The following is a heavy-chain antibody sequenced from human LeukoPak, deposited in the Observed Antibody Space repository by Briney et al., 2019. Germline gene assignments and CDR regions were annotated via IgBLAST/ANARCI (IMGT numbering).Heavy chain of an antibody. Sequence: ASVKVSCXASGYTFTSYGISWVRQAPRQGLEWMGWISAYNGNTNYAQKLQGRVTMTTDPSTSTAYMELRSLRSDDTAVYSCARKVPAATSDAFDIWGQGTMVTVSS. D-gene: IGHD2-2*01. CDR2: ISAYNGNT. CDR3: ARKVPAATSDAFDI. V-gene: IGHV1-18*01. J-gene: IGHJ3*02. CDR1: GYTFTSYG.